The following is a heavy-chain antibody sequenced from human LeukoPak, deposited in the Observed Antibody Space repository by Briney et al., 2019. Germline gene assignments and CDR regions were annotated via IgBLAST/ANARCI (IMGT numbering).Heavy chain of an antibody. D-gene: IGHD2-2*01. CDR1: GGSISSYY. CDR3: ARDIVVVPVANDAFDI. J-gene: IGHJ3*02. Sequence: SETLSLTCTVSGGSISSYYWSWIRQPAGKGLEWIGRIYTSGSTNYNPSLKSRVTMSVDTSKNQFSLKLSSVTAADTAVYYCARDIVVVPVANDAFDIWGQGTMVTVSS. CDR2: IYTSGST. V-gene: IGHV4-4*07.